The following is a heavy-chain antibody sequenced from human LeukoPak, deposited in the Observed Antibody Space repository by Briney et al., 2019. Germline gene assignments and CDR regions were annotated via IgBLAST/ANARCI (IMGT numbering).Heavy chain of an antibody. Sequence: GGSLRLSCAASGFIFSNYGMNWVRQAPGKGLEWVSAISGSGGSTYYADSVKGRFTISRDNSKNTLYLQMNSLRAEDTALYYCARVVYDFWSAYDYWGQGTLVTVSS. D-gene: IGHD3-3*01. CDR3: ARVVYDFWSAYDY. J-gene: IGHJ4*02. V-gene: IGHV3-23*01. CDR1: GFIFSNYG. CDR2: ISGSGGST.